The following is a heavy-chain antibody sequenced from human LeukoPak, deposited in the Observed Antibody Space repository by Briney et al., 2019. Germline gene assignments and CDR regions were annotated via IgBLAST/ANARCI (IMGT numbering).Heavy chain of an antibody. D-gene: IGHD3-9*01. CDR2: IRSKIYGGTP. J-gene: IGHJ5*02. CDR3: TRAAAPYYDILTSYYKGNWFDP. Sequence: PGGSLRLSCTTSGFTFGDYAMTWVRQAPGKGLEWVGFIRSKIYGGTPEYAASVKGRFTISRDDSKSIAYLQMNSLKTEDTAVYYCTRAAAPYYDILTSYYKGNWFDPWGQGTLVTVSS. V-gene: IGHV3-49*04. CDR1: GFTFGDYA.